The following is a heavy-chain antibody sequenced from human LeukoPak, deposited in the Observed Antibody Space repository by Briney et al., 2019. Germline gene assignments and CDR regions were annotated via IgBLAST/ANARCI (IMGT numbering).Heavy chain of an antibody. CDR3: ARGPRVTMIRGGQWHSYMDV. CDR2: FDPEDGET. V-gene: IGHV1-24*01. J-gene: IGHJ6*03. Sequence: ASVKVSCKVSGYTLTELSMHWVRQAPGKGLEWMGGFDPEDGETIYAQKFQGRVTMTEDTSTDTVYMELSSLRSEDTAVYYCARGPRVTMIRGGQWHSYMDVWGKGTTVTISS. CDR1: GYTLTELS. D-gene: IGHD3-10*01.